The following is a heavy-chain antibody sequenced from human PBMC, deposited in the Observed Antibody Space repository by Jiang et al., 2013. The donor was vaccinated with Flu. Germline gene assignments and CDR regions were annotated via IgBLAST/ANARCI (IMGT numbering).Heavy chain of an antibody. CDR2: IYYSGST. CDR1: GGSISSYY. D-gene: IGHD5-24*01. CDR3: ARVRWLGYAFDI. Sequence: GPGLVKPSETLSLTCTVSGGSISSYYWSWIRQPPGKGLEWIGYIYYSGSTNYNPSLKSRVTISVDTSKNQFSLKLSSSDPLRTRPCITGARVRWLGYAFDIWGQGTMVTVSS. V-gene: IGHV4-59*01. J-gene: IGHJ3*02.